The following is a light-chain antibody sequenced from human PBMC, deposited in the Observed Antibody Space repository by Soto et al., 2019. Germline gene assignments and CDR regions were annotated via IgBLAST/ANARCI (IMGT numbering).Light chain of an antibody. J-gene: IGKJ5*01. Sequence: DIQMTQSPSSVSASVGDRVTISCRASEDINSRLAWYQQKPGNAPKLLIYAAFILQSGVPSRFSGYGSGTDFTLSISSLQPEDFATYDCQQADSFPITVGQGTRLEIK. V-gene: IGKV1-12*01. CDR2: AAF. CDR3: QQADSFPIT. CDR1: EDINSR.